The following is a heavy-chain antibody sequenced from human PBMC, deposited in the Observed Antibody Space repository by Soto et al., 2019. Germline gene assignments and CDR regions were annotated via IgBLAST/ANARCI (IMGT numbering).Heavy chain of an antibody. CDR1: RVSISDYF. V-gene: IGHV4-59*12. D-gene: IGHD2-2*01. CDR3: ARASRYCSSTSCYHNYYSYYGMDV. Sequence: SETLSLTCTVSRVSISDYFWSWIRQPPGKGLEWIGYIFHTGSTNYNPSLKSRVTISVDTSKNQFSLKLSSVTAADTAVYYCARASRYCSSTSCYHNYYSYYGMDVWGQGTTVTVS. J-gene: IGHJ6*02. CDR2: IFHTGST.